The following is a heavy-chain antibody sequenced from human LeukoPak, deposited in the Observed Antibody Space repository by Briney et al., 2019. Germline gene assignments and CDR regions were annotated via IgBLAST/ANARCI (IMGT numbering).Heavy chain of an antibody. CDR3: AKALYYDSSGPDAFDI. CDR2: ISGSGGST. V-gene: IGHV3-23*01. D-gene: IGHD3-22*01. Sequence: GGSLRLSCAASGFTFSSYAMSWVRQAPGKGLEWVSAISGSGGSTYYADSVKGRFTISRDNPKNTLYLQMNSLRAEDTAVYYCAKALYYDSSGPDAFDIWGQGTMVTVSS. J-gene: IGHJ3*02. CDR1: GFTFSSYA.